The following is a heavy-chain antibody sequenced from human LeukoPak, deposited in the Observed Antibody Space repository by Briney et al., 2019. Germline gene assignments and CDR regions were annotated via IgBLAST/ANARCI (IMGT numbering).Heavy chain of an antibody. D-gene: IGHD1-26*01. CDR3: ARPYSGSYGYAFDI. CDR1: GFTFSSYA. Sequence: GGSLRLSCAASGFTFSSYAMHWVRQAPGKGLEWVAVISYDGSNKYYADSVKGRFTISRDNAKNSLYLQMNSLRAEDTAVYYCARPYSGSYGYAFDIWGQGTMVTVSS. J-gene: IGHJ3*02. CDR2: ISYDGSNK. V-gene: IGHV3-30-3*01.